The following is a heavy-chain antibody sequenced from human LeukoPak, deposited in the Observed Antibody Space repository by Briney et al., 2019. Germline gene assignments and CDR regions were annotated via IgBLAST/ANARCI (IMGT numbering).Heavy chain of an antibody. CDR1: GYTFTSYD. V-gene: IGHV1-8*01. D-gene: IGHD5-18*01. Sequence: SVKVSCKASGYTFTSYDINWVRQATGQGLEWMGWMNPNSGNTGYAQKFQGRVTMTRNTSISTAYMELSSLRSEDTAVYYCARSSVDTAMVALVRWFDPWGQGTLVTVSS. J-gene: IGHJ5*02. CDR3: ARSSVDTAMVALVRWFDP. CDR2: MNPNSGNT.